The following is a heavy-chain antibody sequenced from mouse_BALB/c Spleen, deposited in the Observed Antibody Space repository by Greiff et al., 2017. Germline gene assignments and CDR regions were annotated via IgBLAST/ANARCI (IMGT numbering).Heavy chain of an antibody. V-gene: IGHV5-6-5*01. J-gene: IGHJ2*01. CDR2: ISSGGST. Sequence: EVQVVESGGDLVKPGGSLKLSCAASGFTFSSYAMSWVRQTPEKRLEWVASISSGGSTYYPDSVKGRFTISRDNARNILYLQMSSLRSEDTAMYYCAREGPAVDYWGQGTTLTVSS. CDR1: GFTFSSYA. CDR3: AREGPAVDY. D-gene: IGHD3-3*01.